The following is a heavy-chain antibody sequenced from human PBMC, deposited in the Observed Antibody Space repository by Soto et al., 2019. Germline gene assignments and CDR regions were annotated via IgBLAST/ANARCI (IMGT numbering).Heavy chain of an antibody. CDR3: ARSQGSSTSLEIYYYYYYGMDV. CDR1: GGTFSSSA. Sequence: QVQLVQSGAEVKKPGSSVKVSCKASGGTFSSSAISWVRQAPGHGLEWMGGIIPISGTANYAQKFQGRVTMTADESTSTAYMELSSLRSEDTAVYYCARSQGSSTSLEIYYYYYYGMDVWGQGTTVTVSS. J-gene: IGHJ6*02. V-gene: IGHV1-69*01. CDR2: IIPISGTA. D-gene: IGHD2-2*01.